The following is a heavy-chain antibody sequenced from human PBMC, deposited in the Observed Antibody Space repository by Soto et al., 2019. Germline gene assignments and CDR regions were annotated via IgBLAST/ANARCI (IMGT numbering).Heavy chain of an antibody. J-gene: IGHJ4*02. CDR1: GVSISSGNW. V-gene: IGHV4-4*02. CDR3: ARLVYDTRLNYKYFDF. Sequence: SETLSLTCAVSGVSISSGNWWTWVRQYPQRGLEYIGEIFHDGTANYYPSFERRVAISVDTSKNQFSLKLTSVTAAGTAIYFCARLVYDTRLNYKYFDFWGQGTLVTVSS. D-gene: IGHD3-10*01. CDR2: IFHDGTA.